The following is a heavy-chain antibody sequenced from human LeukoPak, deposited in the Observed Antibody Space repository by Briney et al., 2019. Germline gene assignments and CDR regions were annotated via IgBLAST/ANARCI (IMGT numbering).Heavy chain of an antibody. D-gene: IGHD3-22*01. Sequence: SETLSLTCTVSGGSISSYYWSWIRQPPGKGLEWIGYIYYSGSTNYNPSLKSRVTISVDTSKNQFSLKLSSVTAADTAVYYCARRGYYDSSGHLYYYYGMDVWGQGTTVTVSS. CDR1: GGSISSYY. CDR2: IYYSGST. V-gene: IGHV4-59*08. J-gene: IGHJ6*02. CDR3: ARRGYYDSSGHLYYYYGMDV.